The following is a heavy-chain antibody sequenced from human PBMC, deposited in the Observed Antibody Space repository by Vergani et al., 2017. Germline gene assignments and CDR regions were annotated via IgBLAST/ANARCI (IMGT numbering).Heavy chain of an antibody. D-gene: IGHD6-19*01. CDR3: ARAVAGTLGY. Sequence: QVQLQESGPGLVKPPGTLSLTCAVSGGSISSSNWWNWVRQPPGKGLEWIGEIYPSGITNYNPSLKSRVNISIDKSKTHFSLKLSSVTAADTAVYYCARAVAGTLGYWGQGTLVTVSS. J-gene: IGHJ4*02. CDR1: GGSISSSNW. CDR2: IYPSGIT. V-gene: IGHV4-4*03.